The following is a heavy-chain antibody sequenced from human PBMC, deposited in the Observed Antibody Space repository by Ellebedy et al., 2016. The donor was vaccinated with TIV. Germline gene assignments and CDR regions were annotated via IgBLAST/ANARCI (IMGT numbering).Heavy chain of an antibody. CDR2: IKGDGNYI. CDR3: ATGFYHYGAFNI. Sequence: GESLKISXAASGFFFSDYWMHWVRQTPGKGLMWVSRIKGDGNYIAYADSVKGRFTVSRDNAKNTLSLQMNNLRAEDTAVYYCATGFYHYGAFNIWGQGTMVTVSS. V-gene: IGHV3-74*01. D-gene: IGHD5-12*01. J-gene: IGHJ3*02. CDR1: GFFFSDYW.